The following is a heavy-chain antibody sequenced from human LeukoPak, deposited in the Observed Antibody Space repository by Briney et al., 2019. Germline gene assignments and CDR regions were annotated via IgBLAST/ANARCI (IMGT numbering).Heavy chain of an antibody. CDR1: GFTFSSYG. J-gene: IGHJ4*02. CDR2: IRYDGGNK. CDR3: AKGGSHFDY. D-gene: IGHD3-10*01. Sequence: GGSLRLSCAASGFTFSSYGMHWVRQAPGKGLEWVAFIRYDGGNKYYADSVKGRFTISRDNSKNTLYLQMNSLRAEDTAVYYCAKGGSHFDYWGQGTLVTASS. V-gene: IGHV3-30*02.